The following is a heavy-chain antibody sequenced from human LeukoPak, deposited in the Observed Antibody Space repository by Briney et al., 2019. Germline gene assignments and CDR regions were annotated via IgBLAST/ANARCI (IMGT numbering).Heavy chain of an antibody. D-gene: IGHD6-6*01. CDR2: ISGNGGTT. V-gene: IGHV3-23*01. Sequence: GGSLRLSCAASGFTFSIYSMNWVRQAPGKGLEWVSNISGNGGTTYYADSVKGRFTMSRDNSKNTLNLQMNSLRAEDTAVYYCAKGSYYFDYWGQGTLVTVSS. CDR3: AKGSYYFDY. CDR1: GFTFSIYS. J-gene: IGHJ4*02.